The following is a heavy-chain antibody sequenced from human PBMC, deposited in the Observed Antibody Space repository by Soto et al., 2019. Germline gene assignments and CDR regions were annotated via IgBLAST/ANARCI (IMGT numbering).Heavy chain of an antibody. D-gene: IGHD5-18*01. CDR1: GYTFTSYG. Sequence: VASVKVSCKASGYTFTSYGISWVRQAPGQGLEWMGWISAYNGNTNYAQKLQGRVTMTTDTSTSTAYMELRSLRSEDTAVYYCARRRGYRGEDQYYYFDMDVWGQGTTVTVSS. J-gene: IGHJ6*02. V-gene: IGHV1-18*01. CDR3: ARRRGYRGEDQYYYFDMDV. CDR2: ISAYNGNT.